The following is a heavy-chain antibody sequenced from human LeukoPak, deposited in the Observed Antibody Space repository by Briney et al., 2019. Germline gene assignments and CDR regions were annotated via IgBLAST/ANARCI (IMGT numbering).Heavy chain of an antibody. CDR3: ARVLRFLERLRVYNWFDP. Sequence: SETLSLTCTVSGGSISSSSYYWGWIRQPPGKGLEWIGSIYYSGSTYYNPSLKSRVTISVDTSKNQFSLKLSSVTAADTAVYYCARVLRFLERLRVYNWFDPWGQGTLVTVSS. J-gene: IGHJ5*02. V-gene: IGHV4-39*01. CDR1: GGSISSSSYY. D-gene: IGHD3-3*01. CDR2: IYYSGST.